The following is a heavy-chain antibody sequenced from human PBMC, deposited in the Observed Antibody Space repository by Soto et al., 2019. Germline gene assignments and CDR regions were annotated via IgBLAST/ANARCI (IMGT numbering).Heavy chain of an antibody. J-gene: IGHJ4*02. CDR2: IYYSGST. CDR1: GGSISSYY. CDR3: ASWTPQSGVSIAALFRFGEFSY. Sequence: SETLSLTCTVSGGSISSYYWSWIRQPPGKGLEWIGYIYYSGSTNYNPSLKSRVTISVDTPKNQFSLKLSSVTAADTAVYYCASWTPQSGVSIAALFRFGEFSYWGQGTLVTVSS. V-gene: IGHV4-59*01. D-gene: IGHD3-10*01.